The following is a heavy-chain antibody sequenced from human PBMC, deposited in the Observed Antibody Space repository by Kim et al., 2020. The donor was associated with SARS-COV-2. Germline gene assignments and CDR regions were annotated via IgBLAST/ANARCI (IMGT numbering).Heavy chain of an antibody. CDR3: ARLPRLMSLQLRSGYDSDYYYGMDV. CDR1: GYSFTSYW. J-gene: IGHJ6*02. D-gene: IGHD5-12*01. Sequence: GESLKISCKGSGYSFTSYWIGWVRQMPGKGLEWMGIIYPGDSDTRYSPSFQGQVTISADKSISTAYLQWSSLKASDTAMYYCARLPRLMSLQLRSGYDSDYYYGMDVWGQGTTVTVSS. V-gene: IGHV5-51*01. CDR2: IYPGDSDT.